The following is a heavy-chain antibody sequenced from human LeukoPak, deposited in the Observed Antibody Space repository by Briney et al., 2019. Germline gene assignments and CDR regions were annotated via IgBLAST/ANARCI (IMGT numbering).Heavy chain of an antibody. J-gene: IGHJ4*02. V-gene: IGHV3-66*01. CDR1: GFTVSSSY. CDR2: ISSAGTT. CDR3: ARDLEAANTYYFDY. D-gene: IGHD6-13*01. Sequence: GGSLRLSCAASGFTVSSSYMSWVRQAQGKGLESFSIISSAGTTYYADSVKGRFTISRDNSKNTVYLQVNSLRDEDTAVYYCARDLEAANTYYFDYWGQGTMVTVSS.